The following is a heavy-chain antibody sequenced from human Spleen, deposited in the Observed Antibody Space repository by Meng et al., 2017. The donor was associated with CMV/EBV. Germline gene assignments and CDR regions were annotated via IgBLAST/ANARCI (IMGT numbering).Heavy chain of an antibody. CDR3: ARGRVSASRGYCSSTSCYSPRDYYGMDV. V-gene: IGHV4-39*07. Sequence: GSLRLSCTVSGGSIRSSSYYWGWIRQPPGKGLEWIGSIYYSGSTYYNPSLKSRVTISVDTSKNQFSLKLSSVTAADTAVYYCARGRVSASRGYCSSTSCYSPRDYYGMDVWGQGTTVTVSS. CDR1: GGSIRSSSYY. J-gene: IGHJ6*02. D-gene: IGHD2-2*01. CDR2: IYYSGST.